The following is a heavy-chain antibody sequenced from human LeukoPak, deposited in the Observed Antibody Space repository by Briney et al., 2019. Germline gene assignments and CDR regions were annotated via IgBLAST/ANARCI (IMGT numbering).Heavy chain of an antibody. V-gene: IGHV3-30*04. J-gene: IGHJ6*03. CDR1: GFTFRSYA. CDR3: ARPFLAGGYYMDV. Sequence: GRPLRLSCAASGFTFRSYAMHWVRQAPGKGLEWVALISYDGSNKYYADSVKGRFTISRDNSKNTLSLQMNSLRADDTAVYYCARPFLAGGYYMDVWGKGTTVSVSS. D-gene: IGHD2/OR15-2a*01. CDR2: ISYDGSNK.